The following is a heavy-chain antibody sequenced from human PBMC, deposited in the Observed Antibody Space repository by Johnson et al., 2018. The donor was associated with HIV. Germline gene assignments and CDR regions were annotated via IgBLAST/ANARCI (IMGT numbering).Heavy chain of an antibody. CDR1: GFTFSSYD. V-gene: IGHV3-13*01. CDR3: ARAVCRGGRCYSHDAFDI. D-gene: IGHD2-15*01. Sequence: VQLVESGGGLVQPGESLRLSCAASGFTFSSYDMHWVRQATGKGLEWVSPIGTAGDTYYPGSVKGRFTVSREDAKNSLYLQMNSLRAGDTALYYCARAVCRGGRCYSHDAFDIWGQGTMVTASS. J-gene: IGHJ3*02. CDR2: IGTAGDT.